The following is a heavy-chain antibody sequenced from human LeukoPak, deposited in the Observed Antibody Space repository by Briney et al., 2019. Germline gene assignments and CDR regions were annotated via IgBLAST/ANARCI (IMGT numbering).Heavy chain of an antibody. CDR1: GFTFRSYD. V-gene: IGHV3-23*01. Sequence: GGSLRLSCAAAGFTFRSYDMSWVRQAPGKGLEWVSTFSAGGGATYYADSVKGRFTISRDNSKNTLYLQMNSLTAEDTAVYYCARVGVVPAAIPDGFDIWGQGTMVTVSS. D-gene: IGHD2-2*01. J-gene: IGHJ3*02. CDR3: ARVGVVPAAIPDGFDI. CDR2: FSAGGGAT.